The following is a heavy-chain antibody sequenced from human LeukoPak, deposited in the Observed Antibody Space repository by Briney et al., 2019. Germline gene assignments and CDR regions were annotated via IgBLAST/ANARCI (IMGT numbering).Heavy chain of an antibody. CDR2: IYSGGTT. V-gene: IGHV3-53*01. D-gene: IGHD1-26*01. CDR3: ARANSGSHSYFQH. Sequence: GGSLRLSCAASGFTFSSYAMSWVRQAPGKGLEWVSIIYSGGTTYYADSVKGRFTISRDNSKNTLYLQVDSLRAEDTAVYYCARANSGSHSYFQHWGQGTLVTVPS. J-gene: IGHJ1*01. CDR1: GFTFSSYA.